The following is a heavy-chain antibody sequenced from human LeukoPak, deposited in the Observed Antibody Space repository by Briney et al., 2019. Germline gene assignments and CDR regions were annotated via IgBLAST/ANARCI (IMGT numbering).Heavy chain of an antibody. CDR2: ISPNSGGT. Sequence: ASVKVSCKASGYTFTGYYMHWVRQARGQGLEWMGWISPNSGGTNYAQKFQGWVTMTRDTPISTAYMELSRLRSDDTAVYYCARDSDYDSSGYLFDYWGQGTLVTVSS. CDR3: ARDSDYDSSGYLFDY. D-gene: IGHD3-22*01. J-gene: IGHJ4*02. V-gene: IGHV1-2*04. CDR1: GYTFTGYY.